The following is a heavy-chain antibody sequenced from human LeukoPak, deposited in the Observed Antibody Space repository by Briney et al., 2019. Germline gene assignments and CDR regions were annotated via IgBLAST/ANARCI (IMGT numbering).Heavy chain of an antibody. CDR1: GGSISSGSYY. CDR2: VYSSGST. J-gene: IGHJ4*02. Sequence: SETLSLTCTVSGGSISSGSYYWSWIRQPAGKGLEWIGRVYSSGSTNYNPSLKSRVSISVDTSKNQFSLKLSSVTAADTAVYYCASVDLLTGYYVGGQGTLVTVSS. V-gene: IGHV4-61*02. D-gene: IGHD3-9*01. CDR3: ASVDLLTGYYV.